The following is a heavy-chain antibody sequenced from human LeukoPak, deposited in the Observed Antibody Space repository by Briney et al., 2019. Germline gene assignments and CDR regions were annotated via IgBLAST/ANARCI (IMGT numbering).Heavy chain of an antibody. Sequence: SGGSLRLSCAASGFTFSSYSMNWVRQAPGKGLEWVSSISSSSSYIYYADSVKGRFTISRDNAKNSLYLQMNSLRAEDTAVYYCARGEGEIVVAKSDYWGQGTLVTVSS. J-gene: IGHJ4*02. CDR1: GFTFSSYS. V-gene: IGHV3-21*01. CDR3: ARGEGEIVVAKSDY. CDR2: ISSSSSYI. D-gene: IGHD3-22*01.